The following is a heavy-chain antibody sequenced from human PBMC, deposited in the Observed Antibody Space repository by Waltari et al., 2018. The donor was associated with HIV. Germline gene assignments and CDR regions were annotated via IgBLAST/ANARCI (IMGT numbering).Heavy chain of an antibody. CDR1: GGSISSYY. Sequence: QVQLQESGPGLVKPSETLSLTCTVSGGSISSYYWSWIRQPPGKGLEWIGYIYYSGSTNYNPSLKSRVTRSVDTSKNQFSLKLSSVTAADTAVYYCARDQKPLYPNWFDPWGQGTLVTVSS. CDR2: IYYSGST. CDR3: ARDQKPLYPNWFDP. J-gene: IGHJ5*02. V-gene: IGHV4-59*01.